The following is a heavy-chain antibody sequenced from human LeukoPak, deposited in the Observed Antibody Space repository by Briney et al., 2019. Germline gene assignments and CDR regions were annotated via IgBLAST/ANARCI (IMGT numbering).Heavy chain of an antibody. CDR1: GYTFTGYY. CDR2: INPNSGGT. D-gene: IGHD6-13*01. V-gene: IGHV1-2*04. CDR3: ARGPESKTAAGDHNFDY. J-gene: IGHJ4*02. Sequence: ASVKVSCKASGYTFTGYYMHWVRQAPGQGLEWMGWINPNSGGTNYAQKFQGWVTMTRDTTISTAYMELSRLRSDDTAVYYCARGPESKTAAGDHNFDYWGQGTLVTVSS.